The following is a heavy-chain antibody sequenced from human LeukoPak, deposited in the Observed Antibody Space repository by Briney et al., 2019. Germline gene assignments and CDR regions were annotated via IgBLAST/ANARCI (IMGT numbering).Heavy chain of an antibody. D-gene: IGHD4-17*01. J-gene: IGHJ4*02. CDR2: ISDSGGST. Sequence: PGGSLRLSCAASGFTFSSYAVSWVRQAPGKGLAWVSAISDSGGSTQYADSVKGRFTISRDNSKNTLYLQMNSLRAEDTAVYYCAKSLVAVTTVTTAFDYWGQGTLVTVSS. CDR1: GFTFSSYA. V-gene: IGHV3-23*01. CDR3: AKSLVAVTTVTTAFDY.